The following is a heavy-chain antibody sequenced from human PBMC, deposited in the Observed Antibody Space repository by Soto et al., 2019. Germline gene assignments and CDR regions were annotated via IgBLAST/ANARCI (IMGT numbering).Heavy chain of an antibody. V-gene: IGHV4-31*03. J-gene: IGHJ5*02. CDR2: MYYSGTT. Sequence: QVQLHESGPGLVKPSQTLSLTCTVSAGSISSGTYYWNWIRQHPGKGLEWIGYMYYSGTTYYNPSLQSRVTISGDTSKNQFSLKLSSVTVADTAVYYCARGNDFRTGWFDPWGQGIMVTVSS. CDR3: ARGNDFRTGWFDP. CDR1: AGSISSGTYY. D-gene: IGHD4-4*01.